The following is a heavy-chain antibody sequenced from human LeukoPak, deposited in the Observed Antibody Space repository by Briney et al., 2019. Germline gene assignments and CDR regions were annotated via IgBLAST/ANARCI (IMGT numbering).Heavy chain of an antibody. CDR3: ARGGYSYGYETYYFDY. CDR2: IYYTGST. J-gene: IGHJ4*02. CDR1: GVSISSSSYY. V-gene: IGHV4-39*07. D-gene: IGHD5-18*01. Sequence: PSETLSLTCTVSGVSISSSSYYWAWIRQPPGKGLEWIGSIYYTGSTDYNPSLKSRVTISADTSKNQFSLKLSSVTAADTAVYYCARGGYSYGYETYYFDYWGQGTLVTVSS.